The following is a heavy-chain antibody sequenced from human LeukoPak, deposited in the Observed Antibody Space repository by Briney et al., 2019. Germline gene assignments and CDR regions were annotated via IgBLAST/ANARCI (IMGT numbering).Heavy chain of an antibody. V-gene: IGHV3-48*01. CDR1: GFTFSSYS. CDR3: ASLISIAARPGAFDY. J-gene: IGHJ4*02. CDR2: ISSSSSTI. Sequence: QPGGSLRLSCAASGFTFSSYSMNWVRQAPGKGLEWVSYISSSSSTIYYADSVKGRFTISRDNAKSSLYLQMNSLRAEDTAVYYCASLISIAARPGAFDYWGQGTLVTVSS. D-gene: IGHD6-6*01.